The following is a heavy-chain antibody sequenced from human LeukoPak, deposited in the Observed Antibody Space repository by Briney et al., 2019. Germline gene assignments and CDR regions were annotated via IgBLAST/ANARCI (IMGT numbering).Heavy chain of an antibody. CDR2: IIPIFGTA. V-gene: IGHV1-69*13. Sequence: SVSVSCKASGGTFSSYAISWVRQAPGQGLEWMGGIIPIFGTANYAQKFQGRVTITADESTSTAYMELSSLRSEDTAVYYCARGVKGSGYEYYFDYWGQGTLVTVSS. CDR1: GGTFSSYA. D-gene: IGHD5-12*01. CDR3: ARGVKGSGYEYYFDY. J-gene: IGHJ4*02.